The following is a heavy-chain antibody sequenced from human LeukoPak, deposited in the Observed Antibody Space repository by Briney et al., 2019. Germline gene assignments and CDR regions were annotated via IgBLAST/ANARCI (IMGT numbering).Heavy chain of an antibody. J-gene: IGHJ5*01. D-gene: IGHD3-16*01. CDR3: VRGLDS. Sequence: GGSLRLSCAASGFTFSSDWIHWVRHAPGKGLGWVSYINGDGSSTNYADSVRGGCTISRDNAKKTLYLQMNSLRDEDTAVYYCVRGLDSWGLGSLVTVSS. CDR2: INGDGSST. CDR1: GFTFSSDW. V-gene: IGHV3-74*01.